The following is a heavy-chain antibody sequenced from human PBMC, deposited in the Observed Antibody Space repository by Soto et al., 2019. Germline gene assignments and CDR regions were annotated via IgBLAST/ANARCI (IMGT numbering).Heavy chain of an antibody. CDR2: IYYSGST. Sequence: PSETLSLTCTVSGGSISSYYWSWIRQPPGKGLEWIGYIYYSGSTNYNPPLKSRVTISVDTSKNQFSLKLSSVTAADTAVYYCARGGYYYDSSGYFDYWGQGTLVTVSS. CDR3: ARGGYYYDSSGYFDY. CDR1: GGSISSYY. V-gene: IGHV4-59*01. J-gene: IGHJ4*02. D-gene: IGHD3-22*01.